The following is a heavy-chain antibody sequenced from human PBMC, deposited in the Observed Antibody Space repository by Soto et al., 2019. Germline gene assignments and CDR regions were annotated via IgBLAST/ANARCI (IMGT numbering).Heavy chain of an antibody. CDR3: AKDHRFGSYLTYDY. CDR2: ISGSGGST. J-gene: IGHJ4*02. CDR1: GFTFSSYA. Sequence: EVQLLESGGGLVQPGGSLRLSCAASGFTFSSYAMSWVRQAPGKGLEWVSAISGSGGSTYYADSVKGRFTISRDNSKNTLYLQMNSLRAEDTAVYYCAKDHRFGSYLTYDYWGQGTLVTVSP. D-gene: IGHD1-26*01. V-gene: IGHV3-23*01.